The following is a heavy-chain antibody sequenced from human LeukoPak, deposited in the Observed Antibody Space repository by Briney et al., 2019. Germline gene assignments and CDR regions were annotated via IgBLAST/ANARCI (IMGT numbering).Heavy chain of an antibody. V-gene: IGHV3-11*01. J-gene: IGHJ4*02. Sequence: GGSLRLSCAASGFTFSDYNMNWVRQAPGKGLEWVSYITDSGNTIHYADSVKGRFTISRDNAKNSLYLQMNSLRAEDTAVYYCARDASSGYGELFYWGQGTLVTVSS. CDR3: ARDASSGYGELFY. D-gene: IGHD3-22*01. CDR1: GFTFSDYN. CDR2: ITDSGNTI.